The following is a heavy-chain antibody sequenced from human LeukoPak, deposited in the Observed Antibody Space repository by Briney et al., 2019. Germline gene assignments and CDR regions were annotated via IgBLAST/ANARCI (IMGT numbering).Heavy chain of an antibody. CDR2: TRNKANNYTT. V-gene: IGHV3-72*01. CDR3: SRSPIVVEGYFDL. J-gene: IGHJ2*01. CDR1: GFTFSDHY. D-gene: IGHD2-21*01. Sequence: PGGSLRLSCAVSGFTFSDHYMDWVRQAPGKGLEWVGRTRNKANNYTTEYAASVKGRFTISREDSKKSLYLQMNSLKTEDTAVYYCSRSPIVVEGYFDLWGRGTLVTVSS.